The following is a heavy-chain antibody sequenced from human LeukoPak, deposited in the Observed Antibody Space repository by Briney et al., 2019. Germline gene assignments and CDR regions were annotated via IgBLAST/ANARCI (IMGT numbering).Heavy chain of an antibody. CDR3: ASSGHPPPNQAHAFDI. D-gene: IGHD3-10*01. CDR2: INPSGGST. J-gene: IGHJ3*02. Sequence: ASVKVSCKASGYTFTSYYMHWVRQAPGQGLEWMGIINPSGGSTSYAQKFQGRVTMTRDTSTSTVYMELSSLRSEDMAVYYCASSGHPPPNQAHAFDIWGQGTMVTVSS. V-gene: IGHV1-46*01. CDR1: GYTFTSYY.